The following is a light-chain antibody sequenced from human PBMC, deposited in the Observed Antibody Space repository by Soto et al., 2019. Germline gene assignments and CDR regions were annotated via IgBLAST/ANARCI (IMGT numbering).Light chain of an antibody. CDR2: KAS. V-gene: IGKV1-5*03. CDR1: QSIGTW. J-gene: IGKJ5*01. Sequence: LPMAQSPSTLSASVGDKVTITSRASQSIGTWLAWYQQKPGKAPELLIYKASYSESGVPSRFSGSGSGTEFTLTISSLQPDDFATYHCQQYNSYPITFGQGTRLEIK. CDR3: QQYNSYPIT.